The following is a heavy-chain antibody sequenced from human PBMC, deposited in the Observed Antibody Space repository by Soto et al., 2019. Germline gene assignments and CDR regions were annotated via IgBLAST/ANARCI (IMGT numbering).Heavy chain of an antibody. CDR3: ARDHGSGWIYYYYGMDV. D-gene: IGHD6-19*01. Sequence: QVQLVESGGGVVQPGRSLRLSCAASGFTFSSYAMHWVRQAPGKGREWVAILSYDGSNKYYADSVKGRFTISRDNSKNTLYLQMNSLRAEDTAVYYCARDHGSGWIYYYYGMDVWGQGTTVTVSS. J-gene: IGHJ6*02. V-gene: IGHV3-30-3*01. CDR1: GFTFSSYA. CDR2: LSYDGSNK.